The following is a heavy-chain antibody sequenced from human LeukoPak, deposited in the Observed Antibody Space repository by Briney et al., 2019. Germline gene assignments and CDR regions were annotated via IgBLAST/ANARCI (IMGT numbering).Heavy chain of an antibody. Sequence: PGGSLRLSCAASGFTFSSYSMNWVRRAPGKGLEWVSSISSSSSYIYYADPVKGRFTISSDNAKNSLYLQMNSLRAEDTAVYYCAGYCSSTSCYGYYYYYTDVWGKGTTVTVSS. CDR1: GFTFSSYS. CDR3: AGYCSSTSCYGYYYYYTDV. CDR2: ISSSSSYI. J-gene: IGHJ6*03. V-gene: IGHV3-21*01. D-gene: IGHD2-2*01.